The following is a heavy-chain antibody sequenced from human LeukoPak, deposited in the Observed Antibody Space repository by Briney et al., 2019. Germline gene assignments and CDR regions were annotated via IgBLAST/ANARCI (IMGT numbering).Heavy chain of an antibody. J-gene: IGHJ5*02. V-gene: IGHV1-2*02. CDR3: ARGIVDYGNDATRRFDP. D-gene: IGHD4-17*01. CDR2: IDPNSGGT. Sequence: ASVKVSCKASGYTFTVYYIHWVRQAPGQGLEWMGWIDPNSGGTNYAQKFQGRVTMTRDTSISAAYMELSRLRSDGTAVYYCARGIVDYGNDATRRFDPWGQGTLVTVSS. CDR1: GYTFTVYY.